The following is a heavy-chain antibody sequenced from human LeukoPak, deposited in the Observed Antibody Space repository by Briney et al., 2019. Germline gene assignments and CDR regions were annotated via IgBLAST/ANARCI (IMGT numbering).Heavy chain of an antibody. V-gene: IGHV3-21*04. CDR3: ASEGIYSYGYNFDY. Sequence: PGGSLRLSCAASGFTFSSYSMNWVRQAPGKGLEWVSSISSSSYIYYADSVKGRFTISRDNAKNSLYLQMNSLRAEDTAVYYCASEGIYSYGYNFDYWGQGTLVTVSS. J-gene: IGHJ4*02. D-gene: IGHD5-18*01. CDR2: ISSSSYI. CDR1: GFTFSSYS.